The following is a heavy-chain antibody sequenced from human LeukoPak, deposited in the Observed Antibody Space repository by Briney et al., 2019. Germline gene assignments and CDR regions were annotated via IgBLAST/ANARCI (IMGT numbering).Heavy chain of an antibody. CDR3: ARDRDTAMVTSGFSDY. CDR2: ISSSSSYT. Sequence: GGSLRLSCAASGFTFSSYSMNWVRQAPGKGLEWVSSISSSSSYTYYADSVKGRFTISRDNAKNSLYLQMNSLRAEDTAVYYCARDRDTAMVTSGFSDYWGQGTLVTVSS. J-gene: IGHJ4*02. V-gene: IGHV3-21*01. CDR1: GFTFSSYS. D-gene: IGHD5-18*01.